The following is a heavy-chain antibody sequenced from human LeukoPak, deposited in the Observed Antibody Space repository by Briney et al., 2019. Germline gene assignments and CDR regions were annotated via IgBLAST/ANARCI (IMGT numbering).Heavy chain of an antibody. V-gene: IGHV5-51*01. Sequence: GESLKISCEGSGSSFGFYWIGWVRQMPGKGLEWMGIIYPGDSDTRYSPSFQGQVTISSDKSISTAYLQWSSRKASDTAMYYCASSTYGDYYMDVWGKGTTVTVSS. CDR1: GSSFGFYW. CDR2: IYPGDSDT. CDR3: ASSTYGDYYMDV. D-gene: IGHD4-17*01. J-gene: IGHJ6*03.